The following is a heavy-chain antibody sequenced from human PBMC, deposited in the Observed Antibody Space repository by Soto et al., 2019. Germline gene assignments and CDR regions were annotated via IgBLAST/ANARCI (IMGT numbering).Heavy chain of an antibody. CDR1: GGSFSGYY. Sequence: SETLSLTCAVYGGSFSGYYWSWIRQPPGKGLEWIGEINHSGSTNYNPSLKSRVTISVDTSKNQFSLKLSSVTAADTAVYYCARWEIGIAARTLDYWGQGTLVTVSS. V-gene: IGHV4-34*01. J-gene: IGHJ4*02. D-gene: IGHD6-6*01. CDR2: INHSGST. CDR3: ARWEIGIAARTLDY.